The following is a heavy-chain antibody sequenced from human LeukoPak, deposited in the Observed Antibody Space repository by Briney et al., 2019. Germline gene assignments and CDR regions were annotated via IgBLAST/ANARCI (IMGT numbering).Heavy chain of an antibody. CDR3: AKSYYDFWSGYYQTFDY. V-gene: IGHV3-30*04. Sequence: PGGSLRLSCAASGLTFSRYVMIWVRQSPGKGLQWVTTISYDGDNKYYVDSVKGRFTISRDNSKNTLYLQMNSLRAEDTAVYYCAKSYYDFWSGYYQTFDYWGQGTLVTVSS. D-gene: IGHD3-3*01. CDR1: GLTFSRYV. CDR2: ISYDGDNK. J-gene: IGHJ4*02.